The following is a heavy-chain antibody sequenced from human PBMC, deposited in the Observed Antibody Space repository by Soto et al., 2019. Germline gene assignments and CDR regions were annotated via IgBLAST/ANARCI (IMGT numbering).Heavy chain of an antibody. Sequence: GGSRRVYCGGSEFPVRRGDLRVVRQAPGKGLEWVSVSYSGGSTYYADSVKGRFTISRDNSKNTLYLQMNSLRAEDTAVYYCARDRIAVAGNPEYFQHWGQGT. CDR3: ARDRIAVAGNPEYFQH. J-gene: IGHJ1*01. CDR2: SYSGGST. CDR1: EFPVRRGD. V-gene: IGHV3-66*01. D-gene: IGHD6-19*01.